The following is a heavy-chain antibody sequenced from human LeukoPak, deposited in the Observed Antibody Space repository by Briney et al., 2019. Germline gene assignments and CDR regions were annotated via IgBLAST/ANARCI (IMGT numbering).Heavy chain of an antibody. D-gene: IGHD3-22*01. Sequence: SVKVSCKASGGTFSSYAISWVRQAPGQGLEWMGGIIPIFGTANYAQKFQGRVTITADESTSTAYMELSSLRSEDTAAYYCARDYYDSSGYGNLDYWGQGTLVTVSS. CDR1: GGTFSSYA. V-gene: IGHV1-69*13. CDR2: IIPIFGTA. J-gene: IGHJ4*02. CDR3: ARDYYDSSGYGNLDY.